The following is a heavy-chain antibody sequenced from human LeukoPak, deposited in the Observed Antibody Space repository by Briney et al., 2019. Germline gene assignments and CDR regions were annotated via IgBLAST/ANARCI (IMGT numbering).Heavy chain of an antibody. CDR2: LSGSGATT. CDR1: GFTFDTYA. V-gene: IGHV3-23*01. Sequence: GGSLSLSFAASGFTFDTYAMTWVRPAPGKGLEWVSGLSGSGATTYYAASVKGRFTISRDNSKNTLYLQMNSLRAEDTAVYYCAKATAYNSYYFDCWGQGTLVTVSS. CDR3: AKATAYNSYYFDC. J-gene: IGHJ4*02. D-gene: IGHD5-24*01.